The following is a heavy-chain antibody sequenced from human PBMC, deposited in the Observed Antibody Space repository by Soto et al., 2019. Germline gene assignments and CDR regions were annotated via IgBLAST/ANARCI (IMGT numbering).Heavy chain of an antibody. CDR1: GGSISSGGYY. Sequence: QVQLQESGPGLVKPSQTLSLTCTVSGGSISSGGYYWSWIRRHPGKGLEWIGYIYYSGSTYYNPSPKSRXXIXVXXSKNQFSLKLSSVTAADTAVYYCARGSRGSGGMDVWGQGTTVTVSS. V-gene: IGHV4-31*03. CDR3: ARGSRGSGGMDV. D-gene: IGHD3-16*01. J-gene: IGHJ6*02. CDR2: IYYSGST.